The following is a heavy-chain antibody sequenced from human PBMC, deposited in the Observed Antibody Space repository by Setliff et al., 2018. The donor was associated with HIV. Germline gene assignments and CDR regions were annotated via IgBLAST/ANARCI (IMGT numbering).Heavy chain of an antibody. CDR2: AYYSGST. CDR1: GGSISSNYYY. V-gene: IGHV4-39*01. J-gene: IGHJ4*02. Sequence: PSETLSLTCTVSGGSISSNYYYWGWIRQPPGKGLEWIGSAYYSGSTHYTPSLKSRVTISVDTSKNQLSLRLNSVTAADTAIYYCARRVYRYYDRSVKNDYWGQGTLVTVSS. CDR3: ARRVYRYYDRSVKNDY. D-gene: IGHD3-22*01.